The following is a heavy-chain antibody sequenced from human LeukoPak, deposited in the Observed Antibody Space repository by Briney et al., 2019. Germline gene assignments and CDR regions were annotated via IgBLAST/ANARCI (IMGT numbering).Heavy chain of an antibody. CDR1: GFTFSSYG. J-gene: IGHJ4*02. CDR2: IWYDGSNK. Sequence: GRSLRLSCAASGFTFSSYGMHWVRQAPGKGLEWVAVIWYDGSNKYYADSVKGRFTISRDNSKNTLYLQMNSLRAEDTAVYYCARDGVYCSSTSCYHDYWGQGTLVTVSS. CDR3: ARDGVYCSSTSCYHDY. D-gene: IGHD2-2*01. V-gene: IGHV3-33*01.